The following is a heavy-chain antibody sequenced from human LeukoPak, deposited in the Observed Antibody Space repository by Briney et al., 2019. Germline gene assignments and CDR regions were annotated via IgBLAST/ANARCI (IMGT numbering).Heavy chain of an antibody. CDR2: INPSGGST. J-gene: IGHJ4*02. Sequence: ASVKVSCKASGYTFTSYYMHWVRQAPGQGLEWMGIINPSGGSTSYAQKFQGRVTMTRDMSTSTVYMELSSLRSEDTAVYYCARGPMSYSSSWYADGVYWGQGTLVTVSS. CDR3: ARGPMSYSSSWYADGVY. CDR1: GYTFTSYY. V-gene: IGHV1-46*01. D-gene: IGHD6-13*01.